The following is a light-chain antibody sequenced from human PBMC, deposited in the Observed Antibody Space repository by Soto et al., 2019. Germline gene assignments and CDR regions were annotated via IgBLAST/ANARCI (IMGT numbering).Light chain of an antibody. Sequence: IQRTRAPSSLSASVGDRVTVTCQASQDISNYLNWYQQKPGKAPKLLIYDASNLETGVPSRFSGSGSGTDFTFTISSMQPEDIAKYYCQQYDNLLLTFGGGTKVDIK. CDR2: DAS. J-gene: IGKJ4*01. CDR3: QQYDNLLLT. CDR1: QDISNY. V-gene: IGKV1-33*01.